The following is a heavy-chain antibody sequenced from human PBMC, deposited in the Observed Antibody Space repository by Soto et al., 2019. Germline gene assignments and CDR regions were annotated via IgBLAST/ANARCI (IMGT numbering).Heavy chain of an antibody. V-gene: IGHV1-8*01. J-gene: IGHJ4*02. CDR2: VSPDHGNA. Sequence: QVRVVQSGAEVKKPGASVKVSCKTSGYTFTDYDINWVRQAPGQGLEWMGWVSPDHGNAGYARQFQGRITMTSDTSINTVFMELTNLRPEDTAVYYCAVTTGYWGQGTKVTFSS. CDR3: AVTTGY. CDR1: GYTFTDYD. D-gene: IGHD4-17*01.